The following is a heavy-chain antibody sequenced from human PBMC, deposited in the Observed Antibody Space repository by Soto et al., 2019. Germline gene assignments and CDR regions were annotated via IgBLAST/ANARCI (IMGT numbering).Heavy chain of an antibody. CDR1: GFTFSDYY. CDR3: ARAWGYSYYSDGMDV. D-gene: IGHD5-18*01. V-gene: IGHV3-11*06. CDR2: ISSSSSYT. Sequence: QVQLVESGGGLVKPGGSLRLSCAASGFTFSDYYMSWIRQAPGKGLEWVSYISSSSSYTNYADSVKGRFTISRDNAKNSRYLQMNSLRAEDTAVYYCARAWGYSYYSDGMDVWGHGTTVTVSS. J-gene: IGHJ6*02.